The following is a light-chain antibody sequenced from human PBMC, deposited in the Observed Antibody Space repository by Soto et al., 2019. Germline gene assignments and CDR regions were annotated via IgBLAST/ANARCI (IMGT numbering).Light chain of an antibody. Sequence: EILLTQSPGSLSLSPGDRATLSCRASRSFGSTFFAWYQQKPGQAPRLLIYGASSRATGIPDRFSGSGSGTDFTLTISRLEPEYFAVYYCQQYASSVTFGQGNKVEIK. CDR2: GAS. CDR3: QQYASSVT. V-gene: IGKV3-20*01. J-gene: IGKJ1*01. CDR1: RSFGSTF.